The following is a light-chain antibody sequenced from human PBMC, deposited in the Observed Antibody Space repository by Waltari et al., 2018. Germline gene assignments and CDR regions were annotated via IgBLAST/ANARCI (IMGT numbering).Light chain of an antibody. CDR2: RAS. CDR3: HQYYTTPWT. V-gene: IGKV4-1*01. CDR1: QNVLYSSNNKNY. Sequence: DIVMTQSPDSLAVSLGERATINCKSSQNVLYSSNNKNYLAWYQQKPGQPPKLLIYRASTRESGVPDRFSGSGSGADFTLTITGLQADDAAVYTCHQYYTTPWTFGQGTKVEVK. J-gene: IGKJ1*01.